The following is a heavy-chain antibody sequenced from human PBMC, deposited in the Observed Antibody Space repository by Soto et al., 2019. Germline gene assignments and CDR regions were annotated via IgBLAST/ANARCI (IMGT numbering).Heavy chain of an antibody. CDR3: ARARGGYFDY. V-gene: IGHV4-59*08. Sequence: QVQLQESGLGLVKPSETLSLTCTVSGDSISSYYWSWIRQPPGKGLEWIGYIYYSGSTNYNPSLKSRVTISGDTSKNQFSLKLRSVTAADTAVYYCARARGGYFDYWGQGTLVTVSS. CDR2: IYYSGST. CDR1: GDSISSYY. J-gene: IGHJ4*02.